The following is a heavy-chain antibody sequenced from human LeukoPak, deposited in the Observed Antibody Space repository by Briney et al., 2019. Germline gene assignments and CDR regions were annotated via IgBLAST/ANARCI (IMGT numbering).Heavy chain of an antibody. V-gene: IGHV3-11*04. CDR2: ISSSGRTI. CDR1: GFTFSDYY. D-gene: IGHD2-8*01. CDR3: ARAPPFCTHAVCYPKLFDY. J-gene: IGHJ4*02. Sequence: PGGSLRLSCAASGFTFSDYYMSWIRQAPGKGLEWVSYISSSGRTIYYADSVKGRFTISRDNANNSVYLQMNSLRAEDTAVYYCARAPPFCTHAVCYPKLFDYWGQGTLVTVSS.